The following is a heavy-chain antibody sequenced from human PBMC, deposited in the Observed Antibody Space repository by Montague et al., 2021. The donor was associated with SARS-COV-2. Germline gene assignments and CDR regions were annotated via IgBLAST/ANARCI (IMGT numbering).Heavy chain of an antibody. CDR3: ATPINNGDYFHY. D-gene: IGHD1/OR15-1a*01. Sequence: TLSLTCSVSGGSVSSGGFYWSWIRQHPEKGLEWIGYVYHTGSAYYTPSFKSRASISLDASKNLFSLRLSSVTAADTAVYYCATPINNGDYFHYWGQGTLVTVSS. V-gene: IGHV4-31*03. J-gene: IGHJ4*02. CDR1: GGSVSSGGFY. CDR2: VYHTGSA.